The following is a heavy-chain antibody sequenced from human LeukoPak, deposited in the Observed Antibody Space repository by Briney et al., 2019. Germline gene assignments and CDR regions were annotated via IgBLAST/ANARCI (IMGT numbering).Heavy chain of an antibody. CDR2: TYFRSKWYN. J-gene: IGHJ4*02. CDR3: ARDQGLAVAGTPIDY. CDR1: GDSVSRNKTA. D-gene: IGHD6-19*01. V-gene: IGHV6-1*01. Sequence: SQTLSLTRAISGDSVSRNKTAWNWIRQSPSRDLEWLGRTYFRSKWYNDYAVSVKSRITISPDTSKNHFSLQLNSVTFEDTAVYYCARDQGLAVAGTPIDYWGQGTLVTVSS.